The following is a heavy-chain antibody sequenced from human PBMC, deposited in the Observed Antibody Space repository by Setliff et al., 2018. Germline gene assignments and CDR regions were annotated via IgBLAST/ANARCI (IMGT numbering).Heavy chain of an antibody. D-gene: IGHD3-10*01. V-gene: IGHV3-23*01. CDR1: GFTFSSYA. Sequence: PGGSLRLSCAASGFTFSSYAMSWVRQAPGKGLEWVSAIGGSGGNKYYADSVKGRFTISRDNSKNTLYLQMNSLRAEDTAVYYCAVDAKYYYGSGSYFDYWGQGTLVTVSS. CDR2: IGGSGGNK. J-gene: IGHJ4*02. CDR3: AVDAKYYYGSGSYFDY.